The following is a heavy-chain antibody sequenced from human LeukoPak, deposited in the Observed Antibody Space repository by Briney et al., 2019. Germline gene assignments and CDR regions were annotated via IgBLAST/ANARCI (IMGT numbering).Heavy chain of an antibody. D-gene: IGHD2-2*01. CDR3: ARGQIVVVPAGGYYYYYYMDV. CDR2: IYYSGST. V-gene: IGHV4-59*01. J-gene: IGHJ6*03. Sequence: SETLSLTCTVSGGSISSYYWSWIRQPPGKGLEWIGYIYYSGSTNYNPSLKSRVTISVDTSKNQFSLKLSSVTAADTAVYYCARGQIVVVPAGGYYYYYYMDVWGKGTTVTISS. CDR1: GGSISSYY.